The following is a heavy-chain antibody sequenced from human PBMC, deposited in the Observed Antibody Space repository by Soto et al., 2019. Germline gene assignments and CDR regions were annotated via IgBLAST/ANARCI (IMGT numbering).Heavy chain of an antibody. J-gene: IGHJ4*02. CDR1: EFTFSNYA. V-gene: IGHV3-23*01. CDR3: AKGRLWTTSSYFDS. D-gene: IGHD3-10*01. Sequence: GGSLRLSCAASEFTFSNYAVSWVRQAPGKGLEWVSAISGSGSTTFYANTVKGRFTISRDNSKNTVYLQMNSLRAEDTAVYYCAKGRLWTTSSYFDSWGQGTLVTVSS. CDR2: ISGSGSTT.